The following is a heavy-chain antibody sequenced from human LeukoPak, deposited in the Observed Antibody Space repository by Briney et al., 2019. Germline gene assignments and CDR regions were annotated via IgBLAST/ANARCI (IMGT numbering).Heavy chain of an antibody. D-gene: IGHD6-13*01. CDR3: AREVAPPGIAAAGTGGFDY. Sequence: GGSLRLSCAASGFTFSSYSMNWVRQAPGKGLEWVSSISSSSSYIYYADSVKGRFTISRDNAKNSLYLQMNSLRAEDTAVYYCAREVAPPGIAAAGTGGFDYWGQGTLVTVSS. J-gene: IGHJ4*02. V-gene: IGHV3-21*01. CDR1: GFTFSSYS. CDR2: ISSSSSYI.